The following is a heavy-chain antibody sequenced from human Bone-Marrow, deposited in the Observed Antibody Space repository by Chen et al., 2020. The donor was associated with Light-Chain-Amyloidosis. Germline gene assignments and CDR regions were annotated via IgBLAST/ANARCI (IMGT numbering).Heavy chain of an antibody. D-gene: IGHD5-12*01. Sequence: EVQLEQSGPEVKKPGESLRSSCKGSGYTFPNYCIGWVPQMPGKGLEWMGVIYPDYSDARYSPSFEGQVTISADKSITTAYLQWRSLKASDTAMYYCARRRDGYNFDYWGQGTLVTVSS. CDR2: IYPDYSDA. CDR1: GYTFPNYC. V-gene: IGHV5-51*01. J-gene: IGHJ4*02. CDR3: ARRRDGYNFDY.